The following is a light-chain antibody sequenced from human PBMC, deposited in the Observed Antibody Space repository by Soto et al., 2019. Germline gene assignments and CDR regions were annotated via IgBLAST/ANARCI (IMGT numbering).Light chain of an antibody. J-gene: IGKJ2*01. Sequence: DIVMTQSPDSLAVSLGERAAINCKSSQSVLYSSNNKNYLAWYQQRPGQPPKLLIYCASTPESGVPDRFSGSGSGTDFTLTITSLQAEDGAVYYCQQYESTPPTFGQGTKLEIK. CDR2: CAS. CDR1: QSVLYSSNNKNY. V-gene: IGKV4-1*01. CDR3: QQYESTPPT.